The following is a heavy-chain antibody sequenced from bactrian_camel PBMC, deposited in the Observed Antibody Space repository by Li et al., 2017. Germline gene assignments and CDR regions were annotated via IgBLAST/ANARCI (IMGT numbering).Heavy chain of an antibody. CDR3: AAESLCIWLHTYKN. Sequence: VQLVESGGGSVQAGGSLTLSCTASGTSIFTHNTACMVWFRQAPGKDREGVAAIYLADGDTIVDDSVKGRFTISRDSAKSTLYLQMNSLKPEDTAMYYCAAESLCIWLHTYKNWGQGTQVTVS. CDR1: GTSIFTHNTAC. V-gene: IGHV3S26*01. CDR2: IYLADGDT. D-gene: IGHD7*01. J-gene: IGHJ4*01.